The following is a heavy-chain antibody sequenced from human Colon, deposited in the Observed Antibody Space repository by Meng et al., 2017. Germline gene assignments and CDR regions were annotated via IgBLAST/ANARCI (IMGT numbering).Heavy chain of an antibody. CDR2: IYYTGTT. Sequence: VQLQESGPRLVRPSETLSLTCTVSGDSVSSGLFYWSWVRQPPGKGLEWVGYIYYTGTTNYNPSLKSLLLISLDTSKNQFSLNLSSVTAADTAVYYCAKVGYRYGFPTFDSWGQGPLVTVSS. D-gene: IGHD5-18*01. J-gene: IGHJ4*02. CDR3: AKVGYRYGFPTFDS. CDR1: GDSVSSGLFY. V-gene: IGHV4-61*01.